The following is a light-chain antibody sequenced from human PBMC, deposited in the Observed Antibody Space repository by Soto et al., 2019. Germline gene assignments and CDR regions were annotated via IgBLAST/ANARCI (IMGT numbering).Light chain of an antibody. CDR2: GAS. J-gene: IGKJ1*01. Sequence: EIVLTQSPGTLSLSPGERATLSCRASQSVSSSYLAWYQXXXGXAPRPLIYGASSRAIGIPDRFSGSGSGTDFTLTISRLEPEDFAVYYCQQYGSSPWTFGQGTKVEIK. CDR1: QSVSSSY. V-gene: IGKV3-20*01. CDR3: QQYGSSPWT.